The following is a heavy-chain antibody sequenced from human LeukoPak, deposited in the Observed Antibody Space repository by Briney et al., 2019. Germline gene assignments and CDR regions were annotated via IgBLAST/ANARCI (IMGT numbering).Heavy chain of an antibody. V-gene: IGHV3-73*01. J-gene: IGHJ4*02. Sequence: GGSLRLSCAASGFTFSGSAIHWVRQASGKGLEWVGRVRDKANSYATAYIASVKGRFTISRDDSKNTAYLQMSSLKTEDTAVYYCTRWDCTTTGCYPFDYWGQGTLVTVSS. CDR1: GFTFSGSA. CDR2: VRDKANSYAT. D-gene: IGHD2-2*01. CDR3: TRWDCTTTGCYPFDY.